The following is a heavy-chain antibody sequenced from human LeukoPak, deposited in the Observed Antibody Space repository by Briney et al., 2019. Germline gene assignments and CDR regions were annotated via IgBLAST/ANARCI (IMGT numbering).Heavy chain of an antibody. CDR1: GGSFSGYY. Sequence: PSETLSLTCAVYGGSFSGYYWSWLRQPPGKGLEWIGEINHSGSTNYNPSLKSRVTISVDTSKNQFSLKLSSVTAADTAVYYCARAQSIAAAGTGNWFDPWGQGTLVTVSS. CDR3: ARAQSIAAAGTGNWFDP. CDR2: INHSGST. V-gene: IGHV4-34*01. J-gene: IGHJ5*02. D-gene: IGHD6-13*01.